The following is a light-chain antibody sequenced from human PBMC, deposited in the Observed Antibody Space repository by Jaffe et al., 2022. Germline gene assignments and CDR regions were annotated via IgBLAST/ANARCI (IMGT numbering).Light chain of an antibody. Sequence: EIVLTQFPDSLSLSPGERATLSCRASQSVLSSNLAWYQQKRGQAPRLLIYGASSRATGIPDRFSGSGSGTDFTLIISRLEPEDSAVYYCQQFGSAPLTFGGGTKVEIK. J-gene: IGKJ4*01. V-gene: IGKV3-20*01. CDR3: QQFGSAPLT. CDR1: QSVLSSN. CDR2: GAS.